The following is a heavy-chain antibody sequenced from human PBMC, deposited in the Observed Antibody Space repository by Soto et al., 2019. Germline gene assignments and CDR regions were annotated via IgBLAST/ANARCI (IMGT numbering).Heavy chain of an antibody. J-gene: IGHJ4*02. CDR2: INHSGST. V-gene: IGHV4-34*01. CDR3: ARGIGRVVVVAGYFDY. Sequence: QVQLQQCGAGLLKPSETLSLTCAVYGWSFSGYYCSWIRHPPGKGLEWIVEINHSGSTNYNPSIKSRVTISVDTSKNQFSLKLSSVTAADTAVYYCARGIGRVVVVAGYFDYWGQGTLVTVSS. D-gene: IGHD2-15*01. CDR1: GWSFSGYY.